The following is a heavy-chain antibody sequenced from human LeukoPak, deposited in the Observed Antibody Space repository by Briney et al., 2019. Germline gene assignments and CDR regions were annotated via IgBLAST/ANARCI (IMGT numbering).Heavy chain of an antibody. J-gene: IGHJ1*01. D-gene: IGHD6-19*01. V-gene: IGHV4-34*01. Sequence: SGTLSLTCAVYGGSFSGYYWSWIRQPPGKGLECIRSIYYSGSTYYNPSLKSRITISVDTSKNQFSLKLTSVAAADTGIYYCAWTSGWYPEYFQNWGQGTLVTVSS. CDR3: AWTSGWYPEYFQN. CDR2: IYYSGST. CDR1: GGSFSGYY.